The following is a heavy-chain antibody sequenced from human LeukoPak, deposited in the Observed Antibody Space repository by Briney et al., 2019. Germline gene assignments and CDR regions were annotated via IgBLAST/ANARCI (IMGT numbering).Heavy chain of an antibody. J-gene: IGHJ4*02. Sequence: SETLYLTCTVSGVSISSYYWSWIRQPAGKGLEWIGRIYPSGNTNYNPSLKSRVTMSADTSKNQFSLKLSSVTAADTAVYYCARHAQWLGFPFDYWGQGTLVTVSS. CDR2: IYPSGNT. V-gene: IGHV4-4*07. CDR1: GVSISSYY. D-gene: IGHD6-19*01. CDR3: ARHAQWLGFPFDY.